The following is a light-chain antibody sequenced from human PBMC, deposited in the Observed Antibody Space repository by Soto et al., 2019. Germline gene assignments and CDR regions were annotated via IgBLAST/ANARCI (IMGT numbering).Light chain of an antibody. J-gene: IGKJ3*01. CDR2: AAS. CDR3: QQSYSTPRRFT. CDR1: QSISSY. V-gene: IGKV1-39*01. Sequence: DIQMTQSPSSLSASVGDRVTITCRASQSISSYLNWYQQKPGKAPKLLIYAASSLQSAVQSRVSGSGAGTDFTLTISSLQPEDFATYYCQQSYSTPRRFTFGPGTKVDIK.